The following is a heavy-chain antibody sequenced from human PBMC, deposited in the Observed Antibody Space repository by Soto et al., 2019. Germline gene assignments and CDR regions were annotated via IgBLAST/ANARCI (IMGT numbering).Heavy chain of an antibody. D-gene: IGHD5-12*01. Sequence: QVQLVQSGGEVKKPGASVTVSCTASGYTFINYHITWVRQAPGQGLEWMAWINTYNGMTDYAQRFQGRVTMTRDTSTSTAYMELRNLGSDDTAVYFCAKSPRGEMATDWGQGPLVTVSS. J-gene: IGHJ4*02. CDR1: GYTFINYH. V-gene: IGHV1-18*01. CDR3: AKSPRGEMATD. CDR2: INTYNGMT.